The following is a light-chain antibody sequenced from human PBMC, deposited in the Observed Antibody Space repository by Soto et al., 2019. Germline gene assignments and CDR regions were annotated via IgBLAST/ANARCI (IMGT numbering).Light chain of an antibody. CDR2: DVS. CDR3: SSYRSGSTI. V-gene: IGLV2-14*01. Sequence: QSVLPQPASVSGSPGQSITFSCTGTSSDIGRPNDVSWYQQYPGKAPKLMIYDVSNRPSGVSNRFSGSKSGNTASLTTSGLQAEDEADYYCSSYRSGSTIFGGGTKLTVL. J-gene: IGLJ2*01. CDR1: SSDIGRPND.